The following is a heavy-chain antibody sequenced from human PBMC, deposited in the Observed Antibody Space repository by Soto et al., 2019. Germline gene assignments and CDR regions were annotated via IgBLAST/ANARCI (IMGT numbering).Heavy chain of an antibody. V-gene: IGHV3-33*01. CDR3: ARELAGLTSVLYYYGMDV. CDR2: IWYDGSNK. CDR1: GFTFSSYG. D-gene: IGHD4-4*01. J-gene: IGHJ6*02. Sequence: GGSLRLSCAASGFTFSSYGMHWVRQAPGKGLEWVAVIWYDGSNKYYADSVKGRFTISRDNSKNTLYLQMSSLRSEDTAVYYCARELAGLTSVLYYYGMDVWGQGTTLTVSS.